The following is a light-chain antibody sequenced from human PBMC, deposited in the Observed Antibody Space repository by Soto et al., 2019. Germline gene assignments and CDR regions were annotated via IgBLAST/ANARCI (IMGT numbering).Light chain of an antibody. CDR1: QSVISSY. Sequence: EIVLTQSPATLSLSPGERATLSCGASQSVISSYLAWYQQKPGLAPRLLIYDASSRATGIPERFSGSGSGTGFTLTISRLEPEDFAVYYCQQYGSSSQTFGQGTKLEIK. J-gene: IGKJ2*01. V-gene: IGKV3D-20*01. CDR2: DAS. CDR3: QQYGSSSQT.